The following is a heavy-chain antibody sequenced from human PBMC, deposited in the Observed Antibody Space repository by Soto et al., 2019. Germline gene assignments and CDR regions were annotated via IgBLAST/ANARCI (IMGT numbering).Heavy chain of an antibody. V-gene: IGHV3-53*02. CDR3: ERVGNDSTTIGGYYYNGMDV. CDR1: GFTVSSNY. CDR2: IYSGGST. J-gene: IGHJ6*02. D-gene: IGHD1-1*01. Sequence: EVQLVETGGGLIQPGGSLRLSCAASGFTVSSNYMSWVRQAPGKGLEWGTGIYSGGSTYYADSVKSRFTISRDNSKNTLYLQMNSLRAEDTSVYYCERVGNDSTTIGGYYYNGMDVWGQGTTVTVSS.